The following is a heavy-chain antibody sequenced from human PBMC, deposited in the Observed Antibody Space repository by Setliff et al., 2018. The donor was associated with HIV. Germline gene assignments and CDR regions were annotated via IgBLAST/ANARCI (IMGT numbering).Heavy chain of an antibody. CDR2: MNPSSGNT. CDR3: ATYYYDPTSFSNVFDN. J-gene: IGHJ4*02. Sequence: ASVKVSCKASGYTFTSYDVNWVRQATGQVLEWMGWMNPSSGNTVYAQIFQDRVTMTEDTPTDTAYMELNSLRSEDTAGYFCATYYYDPTSFSNVFDNWGQGTLVTVSS. D-gene: IGHD3-22*01. V-gene: IGHV1-8*02. CDR1: GYTFTSYD.